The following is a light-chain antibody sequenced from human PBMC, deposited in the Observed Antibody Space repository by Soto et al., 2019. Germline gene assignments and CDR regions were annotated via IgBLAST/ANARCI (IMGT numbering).Light chain of an antibody. CDR3: QQYNDWPLT. CDR2: GAS. Sequence: EIVMTQSPATLSVSPGERATLSCRASQSVSSNLAWYQQKPGQAPRLLIYGASTRATGIPARFSGSGSGTEFTLIISSMQPADFAVYYCQQYNDWPLTFGGGTKVETK. J-gene: IGKJ4*01. CDR1: QSVSSN. V-gene: IGKV3-15*01.